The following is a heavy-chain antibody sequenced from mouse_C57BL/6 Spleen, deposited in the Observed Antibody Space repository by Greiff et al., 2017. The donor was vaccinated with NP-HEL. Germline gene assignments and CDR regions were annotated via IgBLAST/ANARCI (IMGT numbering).Heavy chain of an antibody. J-gene: IGHJ2*01. V-gene: IGHV3-6*01. CDR2: ISYDGSN. CDR3: AREDGNYAYYFDY. CDR1: GYSITSGYY. Sequence: EVQLKESGPGLVKPSQSLSLTCSVTGYSITSGYYWNWIRQFPGNKLEWMGYISYDGSNNYNPSLKNRISITRDTSKNQFFLKLNSVTTEDTATYYCAREDGNYAYYFDYWGQGTTLTVSS. D-gene: IGHD2-1*01.